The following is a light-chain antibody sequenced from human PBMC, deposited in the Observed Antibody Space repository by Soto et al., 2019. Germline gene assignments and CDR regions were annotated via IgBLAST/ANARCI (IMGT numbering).Light chain of an antibody. CDR3: AAWDDSLNGYV. CDR2: SNN. V-gene: IGLV1-44*01. CDR1: SSNIGTNA. J-gene: IGLJ1*01. Sequence: QLVLTQPPSASGTPGQRVTISCSGGSSNIGTNAVNWYQQLPGTAPKLLIYSNNQRPSGVPDRFSGSKSGTSASLAISGLQSEDEADYYCAAWDDSLNGYVFGTGTQLTVL.